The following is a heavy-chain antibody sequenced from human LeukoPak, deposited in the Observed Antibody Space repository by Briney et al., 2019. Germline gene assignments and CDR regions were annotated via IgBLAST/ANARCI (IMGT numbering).Heavy chain of an antibody. CDR2: IYYSGST. V-gene: IGHV4-59*12. Sequence: SETLSLTCTVSGGSISSYYWSWIRQPPGKGLEWIGYIYYSGSTNYNPSLKSRVTISVDTSKNQFSLKLSSVTAADTAVYYCARDPSTVVVVAARFDPWGQGTLVTVSS. D-gene: IGHD2-15*01. CDR3: ARDPSTVVVVAARFDP. J-gene: IGHJ5*02. CDR1: GGSISSYY.